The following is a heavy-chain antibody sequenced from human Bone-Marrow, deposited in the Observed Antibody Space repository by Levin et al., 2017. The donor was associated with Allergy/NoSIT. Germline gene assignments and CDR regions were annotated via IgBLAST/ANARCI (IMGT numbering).Heavy chain of an antibody. CDR3: AREFGPYYDSSGYNDY. CDR2: ISYDGSNK. D-gene: IGHD3-22*01. V-gene: IGHV3-30*04. Sequence: GESLKISCAASGFTFSSYAMHWVRQAPGKGLEWVAVISYDGSNKYYADSVKGRFTISRDNSKNTLYLQMNSLRAEDTAVYYCAREFGPYYDSSGYNDYWGQGTLVTVSS. CDR1: GFTFSSYA. J-gene: IGHJ4*02.